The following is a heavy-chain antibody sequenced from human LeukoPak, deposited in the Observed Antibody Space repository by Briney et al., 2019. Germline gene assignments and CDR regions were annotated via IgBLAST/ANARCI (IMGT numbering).Heavy chain of an antibody. J-gene: IGHJ5*01. CDR1: GGSISSSSYY. D-gene: IGHD2-2*01. Sequence: SETLSLTCTVSGGSISSSSYYWGWIRQPPGKGLEWIGSIYYSGRTYYNPSLKSRVTISVDTSKNQFSLRLSSVTAADTAVYYCASGPGGPAAIRDSWGQGTLVTVSS. V-gene: IGHV4-39*01. CDR2: IYYSGRT. CDR3: ASGPGGPAAIRDS.